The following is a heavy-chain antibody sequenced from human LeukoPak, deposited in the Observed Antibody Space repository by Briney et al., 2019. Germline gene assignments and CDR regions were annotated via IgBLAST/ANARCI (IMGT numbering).Heavy chain of an antibody. Sequence: SVKVSCKASGGTFSNHVMTWVRQAPGQGLEWMGGIISAFGPANYAQKFQGRVTITADESINTAYMGLSSPRSEDTAVYYCARGVVPAAITSWFDPWGQGTLVTVSS. J-gene: IGHJ5*02. V-gene: IGHV1-69*13. CDR3: ARGVVPAAITSWFDP. CDR1: GGTFSNHV. D-gene: IGHD2-2*01. CDR2: IISAFGPA.